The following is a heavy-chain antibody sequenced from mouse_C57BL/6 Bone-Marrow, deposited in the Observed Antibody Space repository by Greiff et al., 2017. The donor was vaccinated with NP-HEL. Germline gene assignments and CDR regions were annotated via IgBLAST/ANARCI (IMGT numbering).Heavy chain of an antibody. CDR1: GFTFSNYW. V-gene: IGHV6-3*01. J-gene: IGHJ4*01. CDR3: TNYYGRRGAMDY. D-gene: IGHD1-1*01. CDR2: IRLKSDNYAT. Sequence: EVKVEESGGGLVQPGGSMKLSCVASGFTFSNYWMNWVRQSPEKGLEWVAQIRLKSDNYATHYAESVKGRFTISRDDSKSRVYLQMNNLSAEDTGIYYCTNYYGRRGAMDYWGQGTSVTVSS.